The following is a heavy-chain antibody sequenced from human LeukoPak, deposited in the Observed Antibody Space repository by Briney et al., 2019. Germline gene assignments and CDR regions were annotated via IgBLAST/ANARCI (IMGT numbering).Heavy chain of an antibody. J-gene: IGHJ4*02. CDR2: ISYDGSNK. CDR1: GFTFSSYG. D-gene: IGHD1-26*01. CDR3: AKYGPQDSGSSHFDY. Sequence: PEGSLRLSCAASGFTFSSYGMHWVRQAPGKGLEWVAVISYDGSNKYYADSVKGRFTISRDNSKNTLFLQMNSLRAEDTAIYYCAKYGPQDSGSSHFDYWGQGALVTVSS. V-gene: IGHV3-30*18.